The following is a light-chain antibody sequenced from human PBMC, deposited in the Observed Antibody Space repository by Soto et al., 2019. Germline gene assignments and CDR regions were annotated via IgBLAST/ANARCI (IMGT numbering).Light chain of an antibody. CDR3: QQYNNSPRT. V-gene: IGKV3D-15*01. Sequence: TPSRATMSVSPGESSTLSCRARQSISSNLAWYQQKPGQAPRLLIYGASTRATGIPARFSGSGSGTEFTLTISSLPSEDFAVYYCQQYNNSPRTFGPGTKVDIK. CDR2: GAS. CDR1: QSISSN. J-gene: IGKJ3*01.